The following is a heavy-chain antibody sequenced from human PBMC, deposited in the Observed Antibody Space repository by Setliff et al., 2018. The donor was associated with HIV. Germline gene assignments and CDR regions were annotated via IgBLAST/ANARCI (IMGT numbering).Heavy chain of an antibody. D-gene: IGHD3-10*01. CDR3: ARDPYGSGSYHYYYGMDV. V-gene: IGHV4-39*07. J-gene: IGHJ6*02. CDR1: GGSISSSYYY. CDR2: MYYSGST. Sequence: NPSETLSLTCTVSGGSISSSYYYWGWIRQPPGKGLEWIGSMYYSGSTYYNPSLKSRVTISVDTSKNQFSLKLNSVTAADTAVYYCARDPYGSGSYHYYYGMDVWGQGTTVTVSS.